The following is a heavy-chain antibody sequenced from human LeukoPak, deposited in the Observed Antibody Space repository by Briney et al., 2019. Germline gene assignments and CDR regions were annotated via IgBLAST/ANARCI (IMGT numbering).Heavy chain of an antibody. J-gene: IGHJ5*02. D-gene: IGHD2-21*02. V-gene: IGHV4-39*07. Sequence: SETLSLTCTVSGGSISSSSYYWGWIRQPPGKGLEWIGSIYYSGSTYYNPSLKSRVTISVDTSKNQFSLKLSSVTAADTAVYYCARAEATRGYCGGDCYRGNWFDPWGQGTLVTVSS. CDR2: IYYSGST. CDR3: ARAEATRGYCGGDCYRGNWFDP. CDR1: GGSISSSSYY.